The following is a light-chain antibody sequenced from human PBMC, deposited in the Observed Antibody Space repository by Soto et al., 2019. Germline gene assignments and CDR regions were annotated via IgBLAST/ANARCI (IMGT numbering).Light chain of an antibody. J-gene: IGKJ2*01. CDR2: KAS. Sequence: DIQMTQSPSTLSASVGDRVTITCRASQSISSWLAWYQQKPGKAPKLLIYKASSLESGVPSRFSGSGSGTEFTLTISSLQPDDFATYYCQKYNTFGQGTKLEIK. CDR1: QSISSW. CDR3: QKYNT. V-gene: IGKV1-5*03.